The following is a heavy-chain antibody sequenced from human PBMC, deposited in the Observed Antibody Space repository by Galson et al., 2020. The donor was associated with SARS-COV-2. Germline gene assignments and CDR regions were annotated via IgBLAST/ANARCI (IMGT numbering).Heavy chain of an antibody. D-gene: IGHD3-3*02. V-gene: IGHV3-33*01. CDR3: VRDREMSTFCVDD. CDR1: GFTFSDYG. CDR2: IYYDGSYK. Sequence: GGSLRLSCAASGFTFSDYGMHWVRQAPGKGLEWVANIYYDGSYKHYADSVKGRFTISRDNSRNTLFLQMNSLRAEDSALYYCVRDREMSTFCVDDWGQGTLVTVSS. J-gene: IGHJ4*02.